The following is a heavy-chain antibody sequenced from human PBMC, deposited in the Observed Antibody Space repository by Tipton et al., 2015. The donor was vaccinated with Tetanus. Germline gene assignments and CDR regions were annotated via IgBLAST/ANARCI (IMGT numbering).Heavy chain of an antibody. CDR2: IYPGDYDT. J-gene: IGHJ2*01. CDR1: GYIFRNYW. CDR3: ARRLGPYPWDQIWHFDL. V-gene: IGHV5-51*01. D-gene: IGHD3-16*01. Sequence: QLVQSGAEVKKPGESLKISCQGSGYIFRNYWIGWVRQMPGKGLEWMGIIYPGDYDTRYSPAFEGQANISVDKSINTAYLQWNSLKASDTAMYYFARRLGPYPWDQIWHFDLWGRGTLFSVYS.